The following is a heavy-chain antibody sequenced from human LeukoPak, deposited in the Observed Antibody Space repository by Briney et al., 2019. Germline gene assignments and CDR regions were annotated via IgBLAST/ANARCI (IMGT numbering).Heavy chain of an antibody. CDR1: GGSISNYY. D-gene: IGHD2-8*01. J-gene: IGHJ5*01. Sequence: PSETLSFTCTVSGGSISNYYWSWIRQPAGKGLEWIGRIHSSGSTNYNPSLKSRVTISVDKSKNQFSLRLSSVIAADTAVYFCARDRCEGYCTSFDSWGQGTLVTVSS. V-gene: IGHV4-4*07. CDR3: ARDRCEGYCTSFDS. CDR2: IHSSGST.